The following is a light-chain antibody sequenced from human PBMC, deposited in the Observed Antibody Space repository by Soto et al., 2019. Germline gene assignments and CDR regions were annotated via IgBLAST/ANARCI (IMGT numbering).Light chain of an antibody. J-gene: IGLJ1*01. Sequence: QSVLTQPPSVSGAPGQRVTISCTGSSSNIGAGYDVHWYQQLPGTAPKLLIYANSNRPSGVPGRFSGSKSGSSASLAITGLQAEDEADYYCQYYESSLSGYVFGPGTKVTVL. V-gene: IGLV1-40*01. CDR2: ANS. CDR3: QYYESSLSGYV. CDR1: SSNIGAGYD.